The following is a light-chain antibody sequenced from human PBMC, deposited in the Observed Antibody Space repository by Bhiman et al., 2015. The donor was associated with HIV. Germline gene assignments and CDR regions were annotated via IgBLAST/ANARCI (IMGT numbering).Light chain of an antibody. V-gene: IGLV3-1*01. CDR3: QAWDSGTAV. Sequence: SYELTQPPSVSVSPGQTASITCSGDKLVDKYVCWYQQKPGQSPVLVIYQDNKRPSGIPERFSGSNSGSTATLTISGTQALDEADYYCQAWDSGTAVFGTGTKVTVL. J-gene: IGLJ1*01. CDR2: QDN. CDR1: KLVDKY.